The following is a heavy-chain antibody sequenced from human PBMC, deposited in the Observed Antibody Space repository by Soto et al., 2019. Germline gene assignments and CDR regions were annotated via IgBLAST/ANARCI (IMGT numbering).Heavy chain of an antibody. Sequence: PSETLSLTCTVSGGSISSYYWSWFRQPPGEGLEWIGYIYYSGSTNYNPSLKSRVTISVDTSKNQFSLKLSSVTAADTAVYYCARQLTPFPAPGIAAVGTQIDPWGQGTLVTVSS. V-gene: IGHV4-59*08. J-gene: IGHJ5*02. CDR1: GGSISSYY. CDR2: IYYSGST. D-gene: IGHD6-13*01. CDR3: ARQLTPFPAPGIAAVGTQIDP.